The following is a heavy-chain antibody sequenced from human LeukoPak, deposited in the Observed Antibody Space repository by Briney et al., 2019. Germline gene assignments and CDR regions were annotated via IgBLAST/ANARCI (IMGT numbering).Heavy chain of an antibody. Sequence: PSETLSLTCAVYGGSFSGYYWSWIRQPPGKGLEWIGEINHSGSTNYNPSLKSRVTISVDTSKNQFSLKLSSVTAADTAVYYCARHSLDSSGYYYYYYYYMDVWGKGTTVTISS. V-gene: IGHV4-34*01. D-gene: IGHD3-22*01. J-gene: IGHJ6*03. CDR2: INHSGST. CDR3: ARHSLDSSGYYYYYYYYMDV. CDR1: GGSFSGYY.